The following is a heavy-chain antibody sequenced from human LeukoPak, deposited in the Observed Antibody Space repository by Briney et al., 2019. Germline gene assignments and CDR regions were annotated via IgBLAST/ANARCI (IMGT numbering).Heavy chain of an antibody. V-gene: IGHV1-2*02. Sequence: ASVKVSCKASGYTFTGYYMHWVRQAPGQGLEWMGWINPNSGGANYAQKFQGRVTMTRDTSISTAYMELSRLRSDDTAVYYCARELGEMATTSDAFDIWGQGTMVTVSS. J-gene: IGHJ3*02. D-gene: IGHD5-24*01. CDR2: INPNSGGA. CDR3: ARELGEMATTSDAFDI. CDR1: GYTFTGYY.